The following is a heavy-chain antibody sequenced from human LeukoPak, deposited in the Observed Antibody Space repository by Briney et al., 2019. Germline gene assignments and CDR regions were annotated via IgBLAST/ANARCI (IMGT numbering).Heavy chain of an antibody. Sequence: ASVKVSCKASGYAFNGYSMHWVRQAPGQGLEWMGWINPNSGGTNYAQKFQGRVTMTRDTPISTAYMELSRLTSDDTAVYYCARAANPQDCFDCWGQRTLVTVSS. CDR2: INPNSGGT. CDR3: ARAANPQDCFDC. V-gene: IGHV1-2*02. D-gene: IGHD4/OR15-4a*01. J-gene: IGHJ4*02. CDR1: GYAFNGYS.